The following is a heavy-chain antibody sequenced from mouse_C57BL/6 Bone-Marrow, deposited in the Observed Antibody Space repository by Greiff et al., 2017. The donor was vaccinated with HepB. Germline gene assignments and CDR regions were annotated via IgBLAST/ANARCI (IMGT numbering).Heavy chain of an antibody. CDR1: GYTFTSYW. Sequence: VQLQQSGAELVMPGASVKLSCKASGYTFTSYWMHWVKQRPGQGLEWIGEIDPSDSYTNYNQKFKGKSTLTVDKSSSTAYMQLSSLTSEDSAVYYCAVRAYWGQGTLVTVSA. V-gene: IGHV1-69*01. J-gene: IGHJ3*01. CDR3: AVRAY. CDR2: IDPSDSYT.